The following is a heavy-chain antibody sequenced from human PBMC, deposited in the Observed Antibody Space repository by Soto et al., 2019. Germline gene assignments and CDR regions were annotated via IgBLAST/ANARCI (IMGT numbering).Heavy chain of an antibody. V-gene: IGHV4-34*01. J-gene: IGHJ3*02. CDR1: GGSFSGYY. D-gene: IGHD2-21*01. Sequence: QVQLQQWGAGLLKPSETLSLTCAVYGGSFSGYYWSWIRQPPGKGLEWIGEINHSGSTNYNPSLRRRVPISVATSKHQFSLTLSSVTAADTAVYYCANGVGYGGNCDAFDIWGQGTMVTVSS. CDR2: INHSGST. CDR3: ANGVGYGGNCDAFDI.